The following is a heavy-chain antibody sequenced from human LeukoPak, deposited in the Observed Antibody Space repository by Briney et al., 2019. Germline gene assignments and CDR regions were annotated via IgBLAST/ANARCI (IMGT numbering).Heavy chain of an antibody. Sequence: QAGGSLRLPCAASGFTFRSYWMSWLRQAPGKGLEWVANIKGDGSEKYYVDSVKGRFTISRDNAKSSLYLQMHSLRAEDTAVYYCARCPPRDSGGYTQYYFDYWGQGTLVTVSS. V-gene: IGHV3-7*01. CDR2: IKGDGSEK. D-gene: IGHD3-22*01. CDR1: GFTFRSYW. J-gene: IGHJ4*02. CDR3: ARCPPRDSGGYTQYYFDY.